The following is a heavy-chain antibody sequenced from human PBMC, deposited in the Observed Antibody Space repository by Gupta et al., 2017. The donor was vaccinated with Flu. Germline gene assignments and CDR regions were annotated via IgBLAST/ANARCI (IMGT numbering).Heavy chain of an antibody. J-gene: IGHJ5*02. CDR2: IKSDGSSA. CDR3: AREGAGDCGGCSCYSCFNP. Sequence: WVRQAPGKGLVWVSRIKSDGSSATYAASGMVRFAISRDNGKNTLYLQMNSLRAEEKAIYNCAREGAGDCGGCSCYSCFNPWGQGTLGTVSS. V-gene: IGHV3-74*01. D-gene: IGHD2-15*01.